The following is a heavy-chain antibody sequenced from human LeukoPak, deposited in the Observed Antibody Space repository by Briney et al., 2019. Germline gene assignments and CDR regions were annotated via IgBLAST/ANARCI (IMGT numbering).Heavy chain of an antibody. CDR1: GGSISSYY. CDR2: IYTSGST. V-gene: IGHV4-4*07. D-gene: IGHD2-2*01. CDR3: AREGGDVVVPAAIGWFDP. J-gene: IGHJ5*02. Sequence: SETLSLTCTVSGGSISSYYWSWIRQPAGKGLEWIGRIYTSGSTNYNPSLKSRVTMSVDTSKNQFSLKLSSVTAADTAVYYCAREGGDVVVPAAIGWFDPWGQGTLVTVSS.